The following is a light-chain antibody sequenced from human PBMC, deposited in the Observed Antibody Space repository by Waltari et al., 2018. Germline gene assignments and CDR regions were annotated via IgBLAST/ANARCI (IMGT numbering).Light chain of an antibody. Sequence: EIMLTQSSGTLPLSPGERATLSCRASQRISRPLAWYQQKPGQAPKVLIYDASTRATGIPNRFSGSGSGTDFSLTSSRLEPEDSAVYYCQQYVSLPATFGQGTKVEIK. CDR1: QRISRP. CDR3: QQYVSLPAT. V-gene: IGKV3-20*01. CDR2: DAS. J-gene: IGKJ1*01.